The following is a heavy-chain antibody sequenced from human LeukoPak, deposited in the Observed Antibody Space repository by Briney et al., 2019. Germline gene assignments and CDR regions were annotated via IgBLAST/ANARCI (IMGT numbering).Heavy chain of an antibody. J-gene: IGHJ4*02. Sequence: SQTLSLTCTVSGDSISSDNYYWSWIRQPPGKGLEWIGYIYYSGSTYYNPSLKSRVTISVDTSKNQFSLKLSSVTAADTAVYYCARYGARQAIDSWGQGTLVTVSS. CDR2: IYYSGST. D-gene: IGHD4-17*01. V-gene: IGHV4-30-4*01. CDR1: GDSISSDNYY. CDR3: ARYGARQAIDS.